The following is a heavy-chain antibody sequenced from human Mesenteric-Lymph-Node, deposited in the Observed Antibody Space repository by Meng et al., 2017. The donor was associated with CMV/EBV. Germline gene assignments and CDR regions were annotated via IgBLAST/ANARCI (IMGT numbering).Heavy chain of an antibody. CDR1: GYTFTGYD. J-gene: IGHJ4*02. V-gene: IGHV1-2*02. D-gene: IGHD2-21*01. CDR3: ARRAMQNSLDY. Sequence: ASVKVSCKASGYTFTGYDMHWVRQAPGQGLEWMGWINPDSGGTHYAQMFQGRVTMTRDKSISTAYMELSRLRSDDTAVYYCARRAMQNSLDYWGQGTLVTVSS. CDR2: INPDSGGT.